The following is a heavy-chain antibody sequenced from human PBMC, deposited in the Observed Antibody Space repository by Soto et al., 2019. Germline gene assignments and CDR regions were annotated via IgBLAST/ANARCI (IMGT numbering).Heavy chain of an antibody. CDR1: GFTVSGKKY. Sequence: DVQLVASGGGLMQPGESLRLSCAASGFTVSGKKYVAWVRQAPGKGLEWVSGISWNSGSIGYADSVKGRFTISRDNAKNSLYLQMNSLRAEDTALYYCAKYTNHYGMDVWGQGTTVTVSS. J-gene: IGHJ6*02. V-gene: IGHV3-9*01. CDR2: ISWNSGSI. CDR3: AKYTNHYGMDV.